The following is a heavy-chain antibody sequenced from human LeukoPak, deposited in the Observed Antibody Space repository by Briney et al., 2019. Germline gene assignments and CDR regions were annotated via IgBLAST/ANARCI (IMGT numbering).Heavy chain of an antibody. CDR2: INHSGST. Sequence: SETLSLTCAVYGGSFSGYYWSWIRQPPGKELEWIGEINHSGSTNYNPSLKSRVTISVDTSKNQFSLKLSSVTAADTAVYYCAKELLRCYGPIYYHRIDVWGQRNQVTGPS. D-gene: IGHD3-10*01. V-gene: IGHV4-34*01. CDR3: AKELLRCYGPIYYHRIDV. CDR1: GGSFSGYY. J-gene: IGHJ6*02.